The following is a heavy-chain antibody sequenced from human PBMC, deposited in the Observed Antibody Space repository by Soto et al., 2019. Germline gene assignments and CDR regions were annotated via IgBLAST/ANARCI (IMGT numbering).Heavy chain of an antibody. CDR2: IFVDSVNT. J-gene: IGHJ3*02. V-gene: IGHV1-58*01. CDR3: AADSRTGDAFDI. Sequence: SVKVSCKASGFTFTSSAVQGVRQARGQRLEWIGWIFVDSVNTNYAQKFQERDTITRDMSTSTAYMQLSSLRSGDTAGYCCAADSRTGDAFDIWGQGTMVTVSS. D-gene: IGHD6-13*01. CDR1: GFTFTSSA.